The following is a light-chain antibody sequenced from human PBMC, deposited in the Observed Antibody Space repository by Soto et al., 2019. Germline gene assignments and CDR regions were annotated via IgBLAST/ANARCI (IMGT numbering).Light chain of an antibody. CDR3: QQYNNWPPIT. V-gene: IGKV3-15*01. CDR2: GAS. J-gene: IGKJ5*01. Sequence: EIVMTQSPATLSVSPGERATLSCRASQSVSGNLAWYQQKPGQTPRLLIYGASTRSTGIPARFSGSGSGTEFTLTISRLQSEDFAIYYCQQYNNWPPITFGQVTRLEIK. CDR1: QSVSGN.